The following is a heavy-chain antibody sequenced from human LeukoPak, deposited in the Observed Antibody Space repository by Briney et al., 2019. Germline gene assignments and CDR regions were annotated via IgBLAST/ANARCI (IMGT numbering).Heavy chain of an antibody. CDR2: IYHSGST. CDR3: ARGSGGFFRYYYYGMDV. Sequence: SGTLSLTCAVSGGSISSSNWWSWVRQPPGKGLEWIGEIYHSGSTNYNPSLKSRVTISVDKSKNQFSLKLSSVTAADTAVYYCARGSGGFFRYYYYGMDVWGKGTTVTVSS. CDR1: GGSISSSNW. D-gene: IGHD3-3*01. J-gene: IGHJ6*04. V-gene: IGHV4-4*02.